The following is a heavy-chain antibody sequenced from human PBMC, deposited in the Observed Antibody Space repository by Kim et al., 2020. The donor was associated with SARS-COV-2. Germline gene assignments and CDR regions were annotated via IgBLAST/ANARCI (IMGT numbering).Heavy chain of an antibody. CDR2: ISGSGGST. CDR1: GFTFSSYA. J-gene: IGHJ4*02. D-gene: IGHD3-22*01. Sequence: GGSLRLSCAASGFTFSSYAMSWVRQAPGKGLEWVSAISGSGGSTYYADSVKGRFTISRDNSKNTLYLQMNSLRAEDTAVYYCAKDLVTYYYDSSGYPGVYWGQGTLVTVSS. CDR3: AKDLVTYYYDSSGYPGVY. V-gene: IGHV3-23*01.